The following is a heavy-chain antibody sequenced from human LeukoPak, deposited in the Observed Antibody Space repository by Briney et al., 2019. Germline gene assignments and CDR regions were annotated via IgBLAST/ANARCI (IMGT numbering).Heavy chain of an antibody. Sequence: GGSLRLSCAASGFTFSSYAMHWVRQAPGKGLEWVAVISYDGSNKYYADSVKGRFTISRDNSKNTLYLQMNSLRAEDTAVYYCARENYEGYDYDSSGFFNWGQGTLVTVSS. V-gene: IGHV3-30-3*01. D-gene: IGHD3-22*01. CDR1: GFTFSSYA. CDR2: ISYDGSNK. CDR3: ARENYEGYDYDSSGFFN. J-gene: IGHJ4*02.